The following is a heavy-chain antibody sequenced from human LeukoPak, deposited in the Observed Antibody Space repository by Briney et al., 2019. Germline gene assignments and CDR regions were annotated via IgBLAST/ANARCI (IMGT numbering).Heavy chain of an antibody. V-gene: IGHV1-69*04. J-gene: IGHJ3*02. CDR2: IIPILGIA. D-gene: IGHD3-22*01. CDR3: AREQGRTMIVPREDAFDI. CDR1: GGTFSSYA. Sequence: GASVKVSCKASGGTFSSYAISWVRQAPGQGLEWMGRIIPILGIANYAQKFQGRVTITADKSTSTAYMELSSLRSEDTAVYYCAREQGRTMIVPREDAFDIWGQGTMVTVSS.